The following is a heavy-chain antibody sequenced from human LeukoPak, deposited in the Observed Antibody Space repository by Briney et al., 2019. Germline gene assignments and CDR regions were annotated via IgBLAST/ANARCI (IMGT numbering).Heavy chain of an antibody. V-gene: IGHV3-7*01. Sequence: GGSLRLSCAASGFTFSNYWMSWVHQAPGKGLEWVANIKQDGSEKYYVDSVKGRFTISRDNAKNSLFLQMNSLRAEDTAVYYCARAPYYYDSDGCYFDYWGQGTLVTVSS. J-gene: IGHJ4*02. CDR1: GFTFSNYW. CDR3: ARAPYYYDSDGCYFDY. CDR2: IKQDGSEK. D-gene: IGHD3-22*01.